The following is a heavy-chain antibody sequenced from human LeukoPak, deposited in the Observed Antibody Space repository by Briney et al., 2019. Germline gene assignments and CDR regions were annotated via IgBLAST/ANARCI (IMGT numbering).Heavy chain of an antibody. V-gene: IGHV4-30-4*01. J-gene: IGHJ4*02. CDR1: GGSFSGYY. D-gene: IGHD3-22*01. Sequence: SETLSLTCAVYGGSFSGYYWSWIRQPPGKGLEWIGYIYYSGSTYYNPSLKSRVTISVDTSKNQFSLKLSSVTAADTAVYYCARVISGYCDYWGQGTLVTVSS. CDR2: IYYSGST. CDR3: ARVISGYCDY.